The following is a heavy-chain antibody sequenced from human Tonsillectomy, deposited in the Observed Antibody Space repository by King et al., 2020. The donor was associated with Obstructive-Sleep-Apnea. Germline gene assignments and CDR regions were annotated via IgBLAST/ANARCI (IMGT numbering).Heavy chain of an antibody. Sequence: QLVQSGGGLVKPGGSLRLSCAASGFTFSNAWMSWVRQAPGKGLEWVGRIKSKTDGGTTDYAAPVKGRFTISRDDSKNTLYLQMNSLKTEDTAVYYGTTEWLGELLGPKSYFDYWGQGPLVTVSS. J-gene: IGHJ4*02. V-gene: IGHV3-15*01. CDR2: IKSKTDGGTT. CDR1: GFTFSNAW. CDR3: TTEWLGELLGPKSYFDY. D-gene: IGHD3-10*01.